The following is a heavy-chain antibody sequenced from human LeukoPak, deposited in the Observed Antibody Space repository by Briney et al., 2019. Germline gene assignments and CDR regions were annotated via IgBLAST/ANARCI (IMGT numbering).Heavy chain of an antibody. V-gene: IGHV1-2*02. J-gene: IGHJ4*02. CDR2: INPNSGGT. CDR3: ARAAPGKILTGYYPLDY. D-gene: IGHD3-9*01. Sequence: ASVKVSCKASGYTFTGYYMHWVRQAPGQGLEWMGWINPNSGGTNYAQTFQGRVTMTRDTSISTAYMELSRLRSDDTAVYYCARAAPGKILTGYYPLDYWGQGTLVTVSS. CDR1: GYTFTGYY.